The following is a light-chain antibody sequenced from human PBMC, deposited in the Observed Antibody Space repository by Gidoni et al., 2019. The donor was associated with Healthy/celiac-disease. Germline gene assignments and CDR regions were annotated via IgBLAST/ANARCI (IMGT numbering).Light chain of an antibody. Sequence: DIELTQSPATRALSRGDRATLSCRASQSGSCYLAWYQQKPAQAPRLLIYASSIRATGTSARFSGSGAGTYFTITISILEPEDFSFYYCQQRSNWPFTFXPXTKVDIK. V-gene: IGKV3-11*01. CDR2: ASS. CDR1: QSGSCY. J-gene: IGKJ3*01. CDR3: QQRSNWPFT.